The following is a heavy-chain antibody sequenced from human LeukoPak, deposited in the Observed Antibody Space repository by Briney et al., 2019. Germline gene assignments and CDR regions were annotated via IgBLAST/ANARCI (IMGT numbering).Heavy chain of an antibody. CDR3: ATDLAPDFSGWYVSPYFDY. J-gene: IGHJ4*02. CDR2: ISGSGGST. V-gene: IGHV3-23*01. D-gene: IGHD6-19*01. Sequence: GGSLRLSCAASGFTFSSYAMSWVRQAPGKGLEWVSAISGSGGSTYYADSVKGRFTISRDNSKNTLYLQMNSLRAEDTAVYYCATDLAPDFSGWYVSPYFDYWGQGTLVTVSS. CDR1: GFTFSSYA.